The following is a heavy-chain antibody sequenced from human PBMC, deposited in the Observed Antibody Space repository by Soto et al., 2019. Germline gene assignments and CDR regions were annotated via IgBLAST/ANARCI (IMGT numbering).Heavy chain of an antibody. CDR1: GFSLNDARVG. CDR2: IFSNDEK. CDR3: ARIQDYVWGSYPYDV. J-gene: IGHJ4*02. D-gene: IGHD3-16*02. V-gene: IGHV2-26*01. Sequence: SGPTLVNPTATLTLTCTVSGFSLNDARVGVSWIRQSPGRALEWLAHIFSNDEKSYSTSLFNRLTISKDTSKSQVVLTMTNMGPVDTATSFCARIQDYVWGSYPYDVWGQGSLVTVSS.